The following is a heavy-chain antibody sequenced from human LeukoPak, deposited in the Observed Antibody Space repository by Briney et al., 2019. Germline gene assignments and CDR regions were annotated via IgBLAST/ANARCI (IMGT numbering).Heavy chain of an antibody. Sequence: ASVKVSCRASGYTFHYYYLHWVRQAPGQGLEWMGWINPISGGSNYAQIFQGRVTMTRDTSNSTAYMELSRLRSDDTAVYYCARGGLGTIAEGAFDIWGQGTLVTVSP. D-gene: IGHD3/OR15-3a*01. V-gene: IGHV1-2*02. CDR2: INPISGGS. J-gene: IGHJ3*02. CDR3: ARGGLGTIAEGAFDI. CDR1: GYTFHYYY.